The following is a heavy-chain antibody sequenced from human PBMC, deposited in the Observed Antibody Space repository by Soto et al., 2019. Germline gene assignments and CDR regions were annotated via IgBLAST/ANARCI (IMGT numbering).Heavy chain of an antibody. CDR1: GGTLNNYA. Sequence: SVKVSCKASGGTLNNYAINWVRQAPGQGLEWMGGILPVSAPPDYAQKFQGRVSITADHSTSTVYMELSRLKSDDTAVYFCATDSNYDVSNSFWGQGTLVTSPQ. CDR2: ILPVSAPP. D-gene: IGHD3-3*01. J-gene: IGHJ4*02. CDR3: ATDSNYDVSNSF. V-gene: IGHV1-69*13.